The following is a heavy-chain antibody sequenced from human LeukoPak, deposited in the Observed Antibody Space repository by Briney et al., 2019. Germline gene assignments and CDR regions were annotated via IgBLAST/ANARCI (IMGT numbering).Heavy chain of an antibody. V-gene: IGHV3-66*01. J-gene: IGHJ4*02. CDR2: IYSGGST. CDR1: GFIFSNYA. Sequence: GGSLRLSCAASGFIFSNYAMSWVRQAPGKGLEWVSVIYSGGSTDYADSVKGRFTISRDNSKNTMYLQMNSLRAEDTAVYYCARDSSDYPYFDYWGQGTLVTVSS. CDR3: ARDSSDYPYFDY. D-gene: IGHD3-22*01.